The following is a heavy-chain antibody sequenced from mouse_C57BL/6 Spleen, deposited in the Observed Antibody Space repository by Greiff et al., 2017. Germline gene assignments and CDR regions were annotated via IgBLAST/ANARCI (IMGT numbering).Heavy chain of an antibody. J-gene: IGHJ4*01. CDR2: IRNKANGYTT. CDR1: GFTFTDYY. D-gene: IGHD1-1*01. Sequence: EVKLMESGGGLVQPGGSLSLSCAASGFTFTDYYMSWVRQPPGKALEWLGFIRNKANGYTTEYSASVKGRFTISRDNSQSILYLQMNALRAEDSATYYCASSTDYYAMDDWGQGTSVTVSS. V-gene: IGHV7-3*01. CDR3: ASSTDYYAMDD.